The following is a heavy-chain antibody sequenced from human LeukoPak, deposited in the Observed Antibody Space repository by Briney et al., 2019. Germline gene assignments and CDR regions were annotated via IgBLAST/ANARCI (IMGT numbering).Heavy chain of an antibody. CDR2: IFHSGNT. CDR1: GYSINSGYY. Sequence: SETLSLICTVSGYSINSGYYWGWVRQPPGMGLEWIGTIFHSGNTYYNPSLRSRVTILVDTSKNQFSLNVRSVMAANTAVYYCARVPGVYYDILTGYGSGWFDPWGQGILVTVST. V-gene: IGHV4-38-2*02. D-gene: IGHD3-9*01. J-gene: IGHJ5*02. CDR3: ARVPGVYYDILTGYGSGWFDP.